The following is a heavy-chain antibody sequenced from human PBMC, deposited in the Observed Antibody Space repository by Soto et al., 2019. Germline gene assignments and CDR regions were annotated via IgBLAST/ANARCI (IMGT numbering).Heavy chain of an antibody. V-gene: IGHV1-69*12. D-gene: IGHD6-19*01. CDR2: IIPIFGTA. CDR1: GGTISSYA. CDR3: ATLPRGWDPDY. Sequence: QVQLVQSGAEVKKPGSSVKVSCKASGGTISSYAISWVQQAPGQGLEWMGGIIPIFGTANYPQKFQGRVTMTADESTSTAYMELSSLTSEDTAVYYCATLPRGWDPDYWGQGTLVTVSS. J-gene: IGHJ4*02.